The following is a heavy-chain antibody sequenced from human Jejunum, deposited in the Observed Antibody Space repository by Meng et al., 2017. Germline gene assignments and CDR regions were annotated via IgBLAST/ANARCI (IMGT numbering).Heavy chain of an antibody. CDR2: IYSSGNT. Sequence: SETLSLTCTVSGDSMSGYYWSWIRRSPGKGLEWIGYIYSSGNTNYNPSLKSRTTISIDTSKTQVFLRLSSVTTADTAVYFCARQIPSASKGRFDYWGQGTRVTVSS. V-gene: IGHV4-59*08. CDR1: GDSMSGYY. J-gene: IGHJ4*02. CDR3: ARQIPSASKGRFDY. D-gene: IGHD2-2*02.